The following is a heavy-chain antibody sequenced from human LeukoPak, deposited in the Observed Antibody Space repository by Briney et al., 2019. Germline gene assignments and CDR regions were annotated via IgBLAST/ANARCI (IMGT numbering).Heavy chain of an antibody. CDR1: GGTFSSYA. V-gene: IGHV1-69*04. D-gene: IGHD3-10*01. CDR2: IIPILGIA. J-gene: IGHJ4*02. Sequence: VASVKVSCKASGGTFSSYAISWVRQAPGQGLEWMGRIIPILGIANYAQKFQGRVTITADKPTSTAYMELSSLRSEDTAVYYCARQGYYGSGSYYKSYYFDYWGQGTLVTVSS. CDR3: ARQGYYGSGSYYKSYYFDY.